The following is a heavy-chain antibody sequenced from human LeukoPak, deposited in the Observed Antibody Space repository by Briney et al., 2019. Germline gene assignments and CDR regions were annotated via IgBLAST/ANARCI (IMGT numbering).Heavy chain of an antibody. CDR3: AKEDVGYNGGGYFDY. D-gene: IGHD5-24*01. Sequence: PGRSLRLSCAASGFTFSSYGMHWVRQAPGKGLEWVAVISYDGSNKYYADSVKGRFTISRDNSKNTLHLQMNSLRAEDTAVYYCAKEDVGYNGGGYFDYWGQGTLVTVSS. CDR2: ISYDGSNK. CDR1: GFTFSSYG. V-gene: IGHV3-30*18. J-gene: IGHJ4*02.